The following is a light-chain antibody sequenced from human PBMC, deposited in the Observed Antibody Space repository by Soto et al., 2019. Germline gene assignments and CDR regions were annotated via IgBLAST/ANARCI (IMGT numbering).Light chain of an antibody. CDR2: GAS. V-gene: IGKV3-20*01. J-gene: IGKJ5*01. Sequence: EIVLTQSPGTLSLSPGERATLSCRASQSVSSNYLAWYQQKPGQAPRLLIYGASNRATGIPDRFSGSGSGTDFTLTISRLEPEDFAVYYCQQYGSSPPITFRQGTRLEIK. CDR3: QQYGSSPPIT. CDR1: QSVSSNY.